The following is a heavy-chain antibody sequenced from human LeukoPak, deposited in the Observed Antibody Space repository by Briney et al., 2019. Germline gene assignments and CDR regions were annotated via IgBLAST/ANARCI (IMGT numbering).Heavy chain of an antibody. Sequence: PGGSLRLSCAASGFTFNDYAMHWVRQAPGKGLEWVSGISWNSGNIGYADSVKGRFTISRDNAKNSLYLQMNSLRAEDTALYYCAKDPIPQQWLAYCFDYWGQGTLVTVSS. D-gene: IGHD6-19*01. CDR3: AKDPIPQQWLAYCFDY. CDR2: ISWNSGNI. V-gene: IGHV3-9*01. J-gene: IGHJ4*02. CDR1: GFTFNDYA.